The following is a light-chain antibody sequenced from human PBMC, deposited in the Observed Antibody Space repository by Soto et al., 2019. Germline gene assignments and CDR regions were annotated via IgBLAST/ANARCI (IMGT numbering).Light chain of an antibody. V-gene: IGLV2-14*01. J-gene: IGLJ1*01. CDR1: SSDVGGYNY. CDR3: SSYTTSNTRQIV. Sequence: QSVLTQPASVSGSPGQSITISCTGTSSDVGGYNYVSWYQQHPGKAPKFIIYDVSNRPSGVSNRFSGSKSGNTASLTISWLQAEDEADYYCSSYTTSNTRQIVFGTGTRSPS. CDR2: DVS.